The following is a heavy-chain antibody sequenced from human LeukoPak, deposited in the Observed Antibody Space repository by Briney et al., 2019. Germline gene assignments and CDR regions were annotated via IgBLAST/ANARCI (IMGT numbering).Heavy chain of an antibody. CDR3: ARAHWNDGNWFDP. Sequence: ASVKVSCKASGSTFSIYDINWVRQATGQGLEWMGWMNGNSGGTNYAQKFQGRVTMTRDTSISTAYMELSRLRSDDTAVYYCARAHWNDGNWFDPWGQGTLVTVSS. V-gene: IGHV1-2*02. D-gene: IGHD1-1*01. CDR1: GSTFSIYD. J-gene: IGHJ5*02. CDR2: MNGNSGGT.